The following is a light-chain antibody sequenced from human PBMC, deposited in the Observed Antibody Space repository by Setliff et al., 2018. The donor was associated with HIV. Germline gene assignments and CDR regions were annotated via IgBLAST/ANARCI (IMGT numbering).Light chain of an antibody. V-gene: IGLV2-14*01. CDR2: EVS. Sequence: SALTQPASVSGSPGQSITISCTGASSDVGGYNYVSWYQQHPGKAPKLMIYEVSKRPSGAPNRFSGSKSGNTASLTISGLQAEDEADYYCSSYTSSSTLVFGSGTKVTVL. J-gene: IGLJ1*01. CDR1: SSDVGGYNY. CDR3: SSYTSSSTLV.